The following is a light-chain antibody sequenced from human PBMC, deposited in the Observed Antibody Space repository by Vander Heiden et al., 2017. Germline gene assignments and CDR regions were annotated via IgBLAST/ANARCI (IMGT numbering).Light chain of an antibody. CDR3: CSYGGSYVYV. J-gene: IGLJ1*01. V-gene: IGLV2-11*01. CDR1: SIDVGGSTY. Sequence: QSALIQPRSVSAPSGQPVTISCTGTSIDVGGSTYVAWYQHHPGKAPKLMIYDVARPPSRVPDRFSASKSSNAASLTIAGLQAEDEADYCCCSYGGSYVYVFGTGTTVTVL. CDR2: DVA.